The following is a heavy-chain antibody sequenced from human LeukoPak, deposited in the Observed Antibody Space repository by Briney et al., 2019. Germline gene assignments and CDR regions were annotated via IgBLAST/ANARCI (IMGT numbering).Heavy chain of an antibody. CDR1: GGSISSGGYY. CDR2: IYYSGST. D-gene: IGHD2-2*01. J-gene: IGHJ6*02. V-gene: IGHV4-31*03. CDR3: ARARNERPAEGYYYGMDV. Sequence: SQTLSLTCTVSGGSISSGGYYWSWIRQHPGQGLEWIGYIYYSGSTYYNPSLKSRVTISVDTSKNQFSLKLSSVTAADTAVYYCARARNERPAEGYYYGMDVWGQGTTVIVSS.